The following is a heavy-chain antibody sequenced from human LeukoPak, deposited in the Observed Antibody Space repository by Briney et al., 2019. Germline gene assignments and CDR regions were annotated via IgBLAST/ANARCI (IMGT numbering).Heavy chain of an antibody. CDR2: ISAYNGNT. CDR1: GYTFTSYG. CDR3: ARDEYSSGWARWGDYYYYGMDV. J-gene: IGHJ6*02. D-gene: IGHD6-19*01. V-gene: IGHV1-18*01. Sequence: ASVKVSCKASGYTFTSYGISWVRQAPGQGLEWMGWISAYNGNTNYAQKLQGRVTMTTDTSTSTAYMELWSLRSDDTAVYYCARDEYSSGWARWGDYYYYGMDVWGQGTTVTVSS.